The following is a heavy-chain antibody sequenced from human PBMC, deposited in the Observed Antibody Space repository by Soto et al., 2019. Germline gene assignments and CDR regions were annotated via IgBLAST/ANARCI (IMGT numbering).Heavy chain of an antibody. J-gene: IGHJ6*02. Sequence: SETLSLTCTVSGGSISSSSYYWGWIRQPPGKGLEWIGSIYYSGSTYYNPSLKSRVTISVGTSKNQFSLKLSSVTAADTAVYYRARLHCSGGSCYYYYYGMDVWGQGTTVTVSS. D-gene: IGHD2-15*01. CDR2: IYYSGST. V-gene: IGHV4-39*01. CDR1: GGSISSSSYY. CDR3: ARLHCSGGSCYYYYYGMDV.